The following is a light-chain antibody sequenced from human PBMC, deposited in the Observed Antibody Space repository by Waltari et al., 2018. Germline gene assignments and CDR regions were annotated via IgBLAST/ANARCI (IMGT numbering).Light chain of an antibody. Sequence: EVVLTQSPGTLSLSPGERAILSCRASQSVNSGLAWYHQKPGQAPRLLIYNTSKRSTGIPDRFSGSGSGTDFTLIISSLEPEDFGIYHCQQYSNWPHTFGPGAKVEFK. J-gene: IGKJ3*01. V-gene: IGKV3-11*01. CDR3: QQYSNWPHT. CDR1: QSVNSG. CDR2: NTS.